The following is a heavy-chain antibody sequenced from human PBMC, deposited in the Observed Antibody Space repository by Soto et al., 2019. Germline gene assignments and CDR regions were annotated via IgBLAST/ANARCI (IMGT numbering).Heavy chain of an antibody. CDR2: IWYDGSNK. CDR1: GFTFSSYG. J-gene: IGHJ5*02. D-gene: IGHD6-13*01. Sequence: GGSLRLSCAASGFTFSSYGMHWVRQAPGKGLEWVAVIWYDGSNKYYADSVKGRFTISRDNSKDTLYLQMNSLRAEDTAVYYWARDGPYSSSWYGWFDPWGQGT. CDR3: ARDGPYSSSWYGWFDP. V-gene: IGHV3-33*01.